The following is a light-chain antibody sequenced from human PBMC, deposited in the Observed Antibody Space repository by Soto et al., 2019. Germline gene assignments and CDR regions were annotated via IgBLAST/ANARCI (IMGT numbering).Light chain of an antibody. Sequence: QSALTQPASVSGSPGQAITISCTGTSSDVGDYNFVSWYQQLPGKAPKLMIYEVSHRPSGVSNRFSGSKSGNTASLTISGLLAEDEGHYYCSSRTNSSIWVFGGGTKLTVL. V-gene: IGLV2-14*03. CDR2: EVS. CDR3: SSRTNSSIWV. J-gene: IGLJ3*02. CDR1: SSDVGDYNF.